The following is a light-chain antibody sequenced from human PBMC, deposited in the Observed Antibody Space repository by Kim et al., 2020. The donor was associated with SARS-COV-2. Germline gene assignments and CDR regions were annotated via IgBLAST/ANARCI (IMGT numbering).Light chain of an antibody. CDR3: SSYTSSSTLV. CDR2: EVS. Sequence: GQSVTLSCTGTSSDIGSYNRVSWFQQPPGTAPNLMIYEVSNRPSGVPDRFSGSKSANTASLTISGLQAEDEADYYCSSYTSSSTLVFGGGTQLTVL. V-gene: IGLV2-18*02. CDR1: SSDIGSYNR. J-gene: IGLJ2*01.